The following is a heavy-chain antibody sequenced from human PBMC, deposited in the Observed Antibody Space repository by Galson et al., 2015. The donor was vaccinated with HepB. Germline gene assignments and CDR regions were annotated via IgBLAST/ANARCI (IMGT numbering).Heavy chain of an antibody. CDR2: ISSSSSTI. Sequence: SLRLSCAASGFTFSSYSMNWVRQAPGKGLEWVSYISSSSSTIYYADSVKGRFTISRDNAKNSLYLQMNSLRDEDTAVYYCARDYYDSSGYYGTDAFDIWGQGTMVTVSS. CDR1: GFTFSSYS. D-gene: IGHD3-22*01. J-gene: IGHJ3*02. V-gene: IGHV3-48*02. CDR3: ARDYYDSSGYYGTDAFDI.